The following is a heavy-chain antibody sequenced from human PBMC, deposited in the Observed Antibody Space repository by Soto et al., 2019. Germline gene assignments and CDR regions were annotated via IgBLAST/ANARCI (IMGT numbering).Heavy chain of an antibody. CDR1: GGSISSSSYY. CDR2: IYYSGST. D-gene: IGHD6-19*01. Sequence: QLQLQESGPGLVKPSETLSLTCTVSGGSISSSSYYWGWIRQPPGKGLEWIGSIYYSGSTYYNPSLKSRVTISVDTSKNQFSLKLSSVTAADTAVYYCARRFLLAVAGPFDYWGQGTLVTVSS. V-gene: IGHV4-39*01. CDR3: ARRFLLAVAGPFDY. J-gene: IGHJ4*02.